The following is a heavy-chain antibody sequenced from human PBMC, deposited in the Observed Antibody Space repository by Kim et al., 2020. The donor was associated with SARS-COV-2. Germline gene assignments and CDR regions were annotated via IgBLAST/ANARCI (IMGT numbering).Heavy chain of an antibody. J-gene: IGHJ2*01. CDR1: GGSISSSNW. CDR2: IYHSGST. V-gene: IGHV4-4*02. CDR3: AGKLWSSWGVYFDL. Sequence: SETLSLTCAVSGGSISSSNWWSWVRQPPGKGLEWIGEIYHSGSTNYNPSLKSRVTISVDKSKNQFSLKLSSVTAADTAVYYCAGKLWSSWGVYFDLWGRGTLVTVSS. D-gene: IGHD6-13*01.